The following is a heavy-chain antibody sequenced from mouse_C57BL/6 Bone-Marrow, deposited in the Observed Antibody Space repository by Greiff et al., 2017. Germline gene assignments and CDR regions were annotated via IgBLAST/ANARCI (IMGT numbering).Heavy chain of an antibody. Sequence: VQGVESGPELVKPGASVKISCKASGYAFSSSWMNWVKQRPGKGLEWIGRIYPGDGDTNYNGKFKGKATLTADKSSSTAYMQLSSLTSEDSAVYFCARSPYYYGSSYGYWYFDVWGTGTTVTVSS. CDR3: ARSPYYYGSSYGYWYFDV. D-gene: IGHD1-1*01. V-gene: IGHV1-82*01. CDR1: GYAFSSSW. CDR2: IYPGDGDT. J-gene: IGHJ1*03.